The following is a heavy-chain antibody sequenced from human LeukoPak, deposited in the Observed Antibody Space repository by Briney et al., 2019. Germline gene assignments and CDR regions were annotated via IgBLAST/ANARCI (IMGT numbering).Heavy chain of an antibody. CDR3: ARDLRFIGSSGPLSY. V-gene: IGHV3-7*01. CDR1: GFTFSRFG. CDR2: IKQDGSEK. D-gene: IGHD3-22*01. J-gene: IGHJ4*02. Sequence: GGSLRLSCAASGFTFSRFGMHWVRQAPGKGLEWVANIKQDGSEKYYVDSVKGRFTISRDNAKNSLYLQMNSLRAEDTAVYYCARDLRFIGSSGPLSYWGQGTLVTVSS.